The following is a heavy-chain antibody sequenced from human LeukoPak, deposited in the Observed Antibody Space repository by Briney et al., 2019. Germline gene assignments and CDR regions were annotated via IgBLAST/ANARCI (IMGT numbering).Heavy chain of an antibody. D-gene: IGHD4-11*01. CDR3: AKGIYSYYVLYYYYGMDV. J-gene: IGHJ6*02. Sequence: SGGSLRLSCAVSGFTFTSYSMNWFRQATGKGLEWVALIAYDGSDKYYADSVKGRFTISRDNSKNTLYLQMNSLRAEDTAVYYCAKGIYSYYVLYYYYGMDVWGQGTTVTVSS. V-gene: IGHV3-30*18. CDR1: GFTFTSYS. CDR2: IAYDGSDK.